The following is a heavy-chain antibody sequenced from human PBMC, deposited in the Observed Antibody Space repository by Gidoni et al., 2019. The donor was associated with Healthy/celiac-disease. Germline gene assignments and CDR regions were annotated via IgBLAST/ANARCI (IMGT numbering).Heavy chain of an antibody. D-gene: IGHD3-10*01. CDR3: ARDAHYGSGRSPAFDI. CDR1: GFTFSSYA. CDR2: ISYDGSNK. V-gene: IGHV3-30*01. Sequence: QVQLVESGGGVVQPGRSLRLSCAASGFTFSSYAMHWVRQAPGKGLEWVEVISYDGSNKYYADSVKGRFTISRDNSKNTLYLQMNSLRAEDTAVYYCARDAHYGSGRSPAFDIWGQGTMVTVSS. J-gene: IGHJ3*02.